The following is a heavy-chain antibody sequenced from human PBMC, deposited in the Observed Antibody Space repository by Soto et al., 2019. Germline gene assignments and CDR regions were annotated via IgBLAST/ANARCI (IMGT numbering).Heavy chain of an antibody. Sequence: PSETLSLTCTVSGGSISSSSYYWGWIRQPPGKGLEWIGSIYYSGSTYYNPSLKSRVTISVDTSKNQFSLKLSSVTAADTAVYSCAREAGRYECSGYGLDDWGQGPQVTVCS. CDR2: IYYSGST. CDR1: GGSISSSSYY. J-gene: IGHJ4*02. D-gene: IGHD3-22*01. V-gene: IGHV4-39*02. CDR3: AREAGRYECSGYGLDD.